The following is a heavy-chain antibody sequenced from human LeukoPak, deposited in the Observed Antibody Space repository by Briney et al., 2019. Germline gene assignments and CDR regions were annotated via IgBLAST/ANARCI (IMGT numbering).Heavy chain of an antibody. CDR1: GFTFSSYA. CDR3: AKDGGHFYGYTEYYYYGMDV. J-gene: IGHJ6*02. V-gene: IGHV3-23*01. D-gene: IGHD5-24*01. CDR2: ISGSGGST. Sequence: PGGSLRLSCAASGFTFSSYALSWVRQAPGKGLEWVSAISGSGGSTYYADSVKGRFTISRDNSKNTLYLQMNSLRAEDTAVYYCAKDGGHFYGYTEYYYYGMDVWGQGTTVTVSS.